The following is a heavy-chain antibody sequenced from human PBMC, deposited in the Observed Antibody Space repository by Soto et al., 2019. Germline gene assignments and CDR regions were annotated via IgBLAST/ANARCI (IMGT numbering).Heavy chain of an antibody. CDR3: ARATCSGGSCYFLGDYYFDY. D-gene: IGHD2-15*01. Sequence: GGSLRLSCAASGFTVSSNYMSWVRQAPGKGLEWVSVIYSGGSTYYADSVKGRFTISRHNSKNTLYLQMNSLRAEDTAVYYCARATCSGGSCYFLGDYYFDYWGQGTLVTVSS. J-gene: IGHJ4*02. V-gene: IGHV3-53*04. CDR2: IYSGGST. CDR1: GFTVSSNY.